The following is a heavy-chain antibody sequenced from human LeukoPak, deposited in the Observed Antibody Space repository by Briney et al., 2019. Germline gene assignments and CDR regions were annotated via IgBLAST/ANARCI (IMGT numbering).Heavy chain of an antibody. CDR1: GFTFSSYE. Sequence: GGSLRLSCAASGFTFSSYEMNWVRQAPGKGLEWVSYISRSGSTIFSADSVKGRFTTSRDNDKNSLFLQMNSRRAEDTAVYYCARVSTGSEYFDYWGQGTLVTVSS. V-gene: IGHV3-48*03. CDR2: ISRSGSTI. J-gene: IGHJ4*02. CDR3: ARVSTGSEYFDY.